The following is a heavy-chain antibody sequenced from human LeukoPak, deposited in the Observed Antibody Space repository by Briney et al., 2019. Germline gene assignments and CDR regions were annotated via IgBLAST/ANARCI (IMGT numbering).Heavy chain of an antibody. D-gene: IGHD4-17*01. CDR1: GFTFSSYG. CDR3: ARDYGDYKFGDY. CDR2: IRCDGSNK. V-gene: IGHV3-30*02. J-gene: IGHJ4*02. Sequence: GGSLRLSCAASGFTFSSYGMHWVRQAPGKGLEWVAFIRCDGSNKYYADSVKGRFTISRDNAKNSLYLQMNSLRAEDTAVYYCARDYGDYKFGDYWGQGTLVTVSS.